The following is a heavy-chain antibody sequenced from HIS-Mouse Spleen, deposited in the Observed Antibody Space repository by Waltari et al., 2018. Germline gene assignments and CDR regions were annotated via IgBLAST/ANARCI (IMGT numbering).Heavy chain of an antibody. CDR1: GGSISSSSYY. CDR3: AREIPYSSSWYDWYFDL. Sequence: QLQLQESGPGLVKPSETLSLTCTVSGGSISSSSYYWGWIRQPPGKGLEWSGSIYYRGSPYYNPALKSRVTISVDTSKNQFSLKLSSVTAADTAVYYCAREIPYSSSWYDWYFDLWGRGTLVTVSS. CDR2: IYYRGSP. V-gene: IGHV4-39*07. D-gene: IGHD6-13*01. J-gene: IGHJ2*01.